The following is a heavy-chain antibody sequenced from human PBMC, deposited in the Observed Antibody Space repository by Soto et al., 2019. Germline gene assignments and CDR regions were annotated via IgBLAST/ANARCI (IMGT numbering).Heavy chain of an antibody. D-gene: IGHD2-21*02. J-gene: IGHJ4*02. Sequence: PGGSLRLSCAASGFTFSNFRMNWIRQAPGKGLEWVSHIDGSGTAMSYVDSVKGRFTISRDNAKNSLYLEMTSLRDEDTAVYYCAGQLYTVVTPQDYWGRGTLVTVSS. CDR2: IDGSGTAM. CDR3: AGQLYTVVTPQDY. CDR1: GFTFSNFR. V-gene: IGHV3-48*02.